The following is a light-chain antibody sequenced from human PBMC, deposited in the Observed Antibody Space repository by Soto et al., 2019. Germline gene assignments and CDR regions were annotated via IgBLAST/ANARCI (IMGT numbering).Light chain of an antibody. Sequence: QSVLTQPASVSGSPGQLITISCAGTTSDVAYYDLVSWYQQHPGRAPKLLIYEVHKRPSGISVRFSGSKSGATASLTISGLLPEDEAVYFCCTYAGHVPKFGGGTSSPS. V-gene: IGLV2-23*02. CDR1: TSDVAYYDL. CDR3: CTYAGHVPK. CDR2: EVH. J-gene: IGLJ2*01.